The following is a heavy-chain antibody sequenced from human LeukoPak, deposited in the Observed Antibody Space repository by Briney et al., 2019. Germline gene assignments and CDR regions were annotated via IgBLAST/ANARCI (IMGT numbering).Heavy chain of an antibody. D-gene: IGHD2-2*01. J-gene: IGHJ3*02. CDR3: ARVGGAYCSSTSCYESSAFDI. CDR1: GYTFTSYG. Sequence: ASVKYSCKASGYTFTSYGISWVREAPGQGLEWMGWISAYNGNTNYAQKLQGRVTMTTDTSTSTAYMELRSLRSDDTAVYYCARVGGAYCSSTSCYESSAFDIWGQGTMVTVSS. V-gene: IGHV1-18*01. CDR2: ISAYNGNT.